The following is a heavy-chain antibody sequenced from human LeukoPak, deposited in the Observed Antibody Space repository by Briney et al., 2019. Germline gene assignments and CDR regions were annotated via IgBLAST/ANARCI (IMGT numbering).Heavy chain of an antibody. CDR2: ITTSTGNP. D-gene: IGHD6-19*01. CDR3: ARDPYAPPSSDLQRFDS. J-gene: IGHJ5*01. CDR1: GYIFTNYA. Sequence: GASVKVSCKASGYIFTNYAINWMRQAPGQGLEWMGWITTSTGNPTYAQGFTGRFVFSSDTSVSTAYLQISSLRAEDTAVYYCARDPYAPPSSDLQRFDSWGLGTLVTVSS. V-gene: IGHV7-4-1*02.